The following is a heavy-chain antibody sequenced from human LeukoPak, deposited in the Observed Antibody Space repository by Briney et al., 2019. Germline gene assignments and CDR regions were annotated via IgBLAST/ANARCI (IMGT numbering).Heavy chain of an antibody. CDR3: GGAGGYSSYYSSGRAV. D-gene: IGHD5-18*01. Sequence: PGGSLRLSCAASGFTFSSYWMSWVRQAPGKGLEWVANIKQDGSEKYYVDSVKGRFTISRDNAKNSLYLQMNSLRAEDTAVYYCGGAGGYSSYYSSGRAVGAQGPTVPVPS. CDR2: IKQDGSEK. J-gene: IGHJ6*02. CDR1: GFTFSSYW. V-gene: IGHV3-7*04.